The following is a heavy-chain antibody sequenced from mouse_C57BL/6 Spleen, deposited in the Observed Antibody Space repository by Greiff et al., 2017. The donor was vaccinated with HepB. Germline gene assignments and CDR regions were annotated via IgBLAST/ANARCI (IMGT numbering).Heavy chain of an antibody. Sequence: QVQLQQSGAELVRPGASVTLSCKASGYTFTDYEMHWVKQTPVHGLEWIGAIDPETGGTAYNQKFKGKAILTADKSSSTAYMELRSLTSEDSAVYYCTRSRGNYFYYAMDYWGQGTSVTVSS. V-gene: IGHV1-15*01. CDR1: GYTFTDYE. CDR2: IDPETGGT. J-gene: IGHJ4*01. CDR3: TRSRGNYFYYAMDY. D-gene: IGHD2-1*01.